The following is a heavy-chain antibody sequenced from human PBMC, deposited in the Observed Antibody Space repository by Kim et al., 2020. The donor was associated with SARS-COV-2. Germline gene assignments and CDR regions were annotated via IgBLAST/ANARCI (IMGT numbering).Heavy chain of an antibody. CDR3: SRDGGHGFD. J-gene: IGHJ3*01. Sequence: GGSLRLSCTASGFSVSSYSMNWVRQAPGKGLEWVSPIGNAPITENAYSDSVRFRISRYNNKYSKSLQMNSLSAEDTAAYYCSRDGGHGFD. CDR1: GFSVSSYS. CDR2: IGNAPIT. V-gene: IGHV3-21*04.